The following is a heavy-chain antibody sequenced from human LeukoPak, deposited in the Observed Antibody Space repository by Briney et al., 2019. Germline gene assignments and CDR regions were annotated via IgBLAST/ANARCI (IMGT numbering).Heavy chain of an antibody. J-gene: IGHJ4*02. V-gene: IGHV1-69*13. CDR1: GGTFSSYA. CDR2: IIPIFGTA. CDR3: ARTVVVVPAAIPFDY. Sequence: SVKVSCKASGGTFSSYAISWVRQAPGQGLEWMGGIIPIFGTANYAQKFQGRVTITADESTSTAYMELSSLRSEDTAVYYCARTVVVVPAAIPFDYWGQGTLVTVSS. D-gene: IGHD2-2*02.